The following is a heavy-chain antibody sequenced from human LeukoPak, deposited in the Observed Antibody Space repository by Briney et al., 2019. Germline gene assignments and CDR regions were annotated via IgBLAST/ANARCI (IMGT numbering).Heavy chain of an antibody. CDR2: LSGGGDST. Sequence: PGGSLRLSCAASGFTFSSYVMSWVRQAPGKGLEWVSALSGGGDSTYYVDSVKGRFTTSRDNSKNTLYLQMNSLRAEDTAVYYCAKGATYYDFWSGYLPGDYWGQGTLVTVSS. D-gene: IGHD3-3*01. CDR3: AKGATYYDFWSGYLPGDY. CDR1: GFTFSSYV. V-gene: IGHV3-23*01. J-gene: IGHJ4*02.